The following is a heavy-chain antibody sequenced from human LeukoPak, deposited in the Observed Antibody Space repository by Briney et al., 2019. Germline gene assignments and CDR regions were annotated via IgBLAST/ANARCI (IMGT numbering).Heavy chain of an antibody. D-gene: IGHD6-6*01. Sequence: SETLSLTCAVYGGSFSGYYWSWIRQPPGKGLEWIGSIYHSGSTYYNPSLKSRVTISVDTSKNQFSLKLSSVTAADTAVYYCARGVARSSKFHFSHYFDHWGQGTLVTVSS. J-gene: IGHJ4*02. CDR2: IYHSGST. CDR3: ARGVARSSKFHFSHYFDH. CDR1: GGSFSGYY. V-gene: IGHV4-34*01.